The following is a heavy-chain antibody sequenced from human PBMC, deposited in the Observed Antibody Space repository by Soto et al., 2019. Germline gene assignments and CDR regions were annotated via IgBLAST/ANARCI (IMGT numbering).Heavy chain of an antibody. CDR2: IWYDGSNK. D-gene: IGHD3-3*01. V-gene: IGHV3-33*08. Sequence: RGSLRLSCAASGFTFSSYGMHWVRQAPGKGLEWVAVIWYDGSNKYYADSVKGRFTISRDNSKNTLYLQMNSLRAEDTAVYYCARDDTPYYDFRFDPWGQGTLVTVSS. CDR3: ARDDTPYYDFRFDP. CDR1: GFTFSSYG. J-gene: IGHJ5*02.